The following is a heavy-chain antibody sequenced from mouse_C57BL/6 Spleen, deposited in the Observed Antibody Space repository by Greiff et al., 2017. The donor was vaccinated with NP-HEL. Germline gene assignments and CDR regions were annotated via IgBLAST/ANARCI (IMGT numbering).Heavy chain of an antibody. D-gene: IGHD3-3*01. CDR3: ARRGLGGRKDYFDY. Sequence: QVQLQQSGAELVRPGSSVKLSCKASGYTFTSYWMHWVKQRPIQGLEWIGNIDPSDSETHYNQKFKDKATLTVDKSSSTAYMQLSSLTSEDSAVYYCARRGLGGRKDYFDYWGQGTTLTVSS. CDR1: GYTFTSYW. J-gene: IGHJ2*01. CDR2: IDPSDSET. V-gene: IGHV1-52*01.